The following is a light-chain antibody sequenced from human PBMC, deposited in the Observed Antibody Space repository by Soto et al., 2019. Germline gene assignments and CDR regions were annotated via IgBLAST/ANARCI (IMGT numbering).Light chain of an antibody. Sequence: EIVLTQSPGTLSLSPGERATLSCRASQSFGSSYLAWYQQKPGQAPRLLIYGASTRATDIPDRFSGSGSGTDFTLTISRLEPGDSAVYYCQQYGSSPPLTFGGGTKVDI. CDR1: QSFGSSY. CDR3: QQYGSSPPLT. V-gene: IGKV3-20*01. J-gene: IGKJ4*01. CDR2: GAS.